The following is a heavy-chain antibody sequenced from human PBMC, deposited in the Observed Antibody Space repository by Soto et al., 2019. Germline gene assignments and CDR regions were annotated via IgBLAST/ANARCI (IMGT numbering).Heavy chain of an antibody. CDR2: IYYSGST. CDR1: GGSIRSGGYY. J-gene: IGHJ3*02. Sequence: QVQLQESGPGLVKPSQTLSLTCTVSGGSIRSGGYYWSWIRQHPGKGLEWIGYIYYSGSTYYNPSLRSRVVISVDSSKNQFSLKLSSVTAADTAVYYCARGKSADDAFDIWGQGTMVTVSS. CDR3: ARGKSADDAFDI. V-gene: IGHV4-31*03.